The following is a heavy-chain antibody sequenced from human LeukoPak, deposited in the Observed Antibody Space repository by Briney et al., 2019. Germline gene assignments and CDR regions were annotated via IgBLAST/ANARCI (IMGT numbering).Heavy chain of an antibody. J-gene: IGHJ4*02. V-gene: IGHV4-59*01. CDR3: ARRHDILTGHYTFDY. CDR2: IYYSGST. D-gene: IGHD3-9*01. Sequence: PSETLSLTCTVSGGSLTSYYWSWIRQRPGKGLEWIGYIYYSGSTNYSPSLTSRVTISLDTSKNQFSLRLTSVTAADTAVYYCARRHDILTGHYTFDYWGQGTLVTVSS. CDR1: GGSLTSYY.